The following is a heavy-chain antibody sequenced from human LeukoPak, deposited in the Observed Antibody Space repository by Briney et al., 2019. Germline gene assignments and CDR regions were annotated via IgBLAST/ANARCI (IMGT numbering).Heavy chain of an antibody. CDR2: ISGNGYST. Sequence: GGSLRLSCAASGFTFSSDDMNWVRQAPGKGLEWVSGISGNGYSTYYADSVKGWFTISRDNSKNTLSLQMNSLRAEDTAVYYCAKVAGYSSGRDYWGQGTLVTVSS. CDR3: AKVAGYSSGRDY. J-gene: IGHJ4*02. D-gene: IGHD6-19*01. V-gene: IGHV3-23*01. CDR1: GFTFSSDD.